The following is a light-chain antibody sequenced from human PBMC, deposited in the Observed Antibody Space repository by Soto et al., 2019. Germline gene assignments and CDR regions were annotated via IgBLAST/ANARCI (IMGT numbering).Light chain of an antibody. V-gene: IGLV1-51*01. J-gene: IGLJ1*01. CDR2: DNN. CDR1: SSNIRNNY. CDR3: AAWDDSLSVYV. Sequence: QSVLTQPPSVSAAPRQKVTISCSGSSSNIRNNYVSWYQQLPGTAPKLLIYDNNKRPSGIPDRFSDSKSGTSASLAISGLRSEDEADYYCAAWDDSLSVYVFGTGTKVTVL.